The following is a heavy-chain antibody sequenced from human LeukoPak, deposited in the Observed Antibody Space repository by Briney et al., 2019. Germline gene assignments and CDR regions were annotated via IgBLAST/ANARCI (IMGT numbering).Heavy chain of an antibody. V-gene: IGHV3-64*04. CDR2: ISSNGGST. Sequence: GGSLRLSCSASGFTFSSYAMHWVRQAPGKGLEYVSAISSNGGSTYYADSVKGRFTISRDNSKNTLYLQMSSLRDEDTAVYYCARAICGGDCFGLGDWGQGTLVTVSS. J-gene: IGHJ4*02. CDR3: ARAICGGDCFGLGD. D-gene: IGHD2-21*02. CDR1: GFTFSSYA.